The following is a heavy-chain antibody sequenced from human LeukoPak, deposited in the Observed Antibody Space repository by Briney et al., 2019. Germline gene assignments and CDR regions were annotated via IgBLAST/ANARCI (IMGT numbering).Heavy chain of an antibody. V-gene: IGHV4-59*01. CDR3: ARVPRPIVIVPAAMYAFDI. J-gene: IGHJ3*02. CDR2: IYYSGST. D-gene: IGHD2-2*01. Sequence: SETLSLTCTVSGGSISSYYWSWIRQPPGKGLEWIGYIYYSGSTNYNPSLKSRVTISVDTSKNQFSLKLSSVTAADTAVYYCARVPRPIVIVPAAMYAFDIWGQGTMVTVSS. CDR1: GGSISSYY.